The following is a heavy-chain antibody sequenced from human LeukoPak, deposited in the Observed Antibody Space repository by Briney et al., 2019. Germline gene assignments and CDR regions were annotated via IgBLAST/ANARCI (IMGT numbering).Heavy chain of an antibody. Sequence: GGSLRLSCAASGSTFSSYGMHWVRQAPGKGLEWVAFIRYDGSNKYYADSVKGRFTISRDNSKNTLYLQMNSLRAEDTAVYYCAKGSSTWDYYYMDVWGEGTTVTVSS. CDR3: AKGSSTWDYYYMDV. CDR1: GSTFSSYG. V-gene: IGHV3-30*02. D-gene: IGHD2-2*01. CDR2: IRYDGSNK. J-gene: IGHJ6*03.